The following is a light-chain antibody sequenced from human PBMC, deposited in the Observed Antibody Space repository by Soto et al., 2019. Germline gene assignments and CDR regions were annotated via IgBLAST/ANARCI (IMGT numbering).Light chain of an antibody. CDR2: WAS. V-gene: IGKV4-1*01. CDR1: QSVLYSSNNKNY. J-gene: IGKJ4*01. CDR3: QQYSNWPLT. Sequence: DIVMTQSPESLAVSLGERATINCKSSQSVLYSSNNKNYLAWYQQKPGQPPKLLIYWASTRATGIPARFSGSGSGTEFTLTINSLQSEDFAVYYCQQYSNWPLTFGGGTKVDIK.